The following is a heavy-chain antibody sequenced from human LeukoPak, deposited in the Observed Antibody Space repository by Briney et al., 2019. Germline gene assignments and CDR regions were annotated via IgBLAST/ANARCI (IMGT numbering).Heavy chain of an antibody. Sequence: GASGKVSCTASGYPFTDYALHWVRQAPGQSLEWMGWITTGGGDTEYSQAYPRRITITRDTSASTVSMDLSALESEDTAGYYCARGGKQWRGGNYFDSWGQGNLVAVPS. CDR1: GYPFTDYA. V-gene: IGHV1-3*03. CDR3: ARGGKQWRGGNYFDS. J-gene: IGHJ4*02. CDR2: ITTGGGDT. D-gene: IGHD6-19*01.